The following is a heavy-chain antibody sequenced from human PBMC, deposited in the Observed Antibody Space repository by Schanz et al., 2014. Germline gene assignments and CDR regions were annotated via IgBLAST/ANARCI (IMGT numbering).Heavy chain of an antibody. V-gene: IGHV3-30*18. CDR3: AKDLPSDYYIAY. Sequence: QVQLVESGGGVVQPGRSRRLSCEASGFTFSSYGMHWVRQAPGKGLEWVAVISYDGSTKYYADSVKGRFTISRDNSKNTLYLQMNSLRAEDTAVYYCAKDLPSDYYIAYWGQGTLVTVSS. CDR2: ISYDGSTK. CDR1: GFTFSSYG. J-gene: IGHJ4*02. D-gene: IGHD3-22*01.